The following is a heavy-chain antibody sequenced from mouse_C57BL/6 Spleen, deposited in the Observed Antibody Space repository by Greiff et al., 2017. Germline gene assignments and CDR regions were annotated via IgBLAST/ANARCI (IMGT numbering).Heavy chain of an antibody. CDR3: AWDYGSNYYFDY. J-gene: IGHJ2*01. Sequence: EVMLVESGGGLVKPGGSLKLSCAASGFTFSDYGMHWVRQAPEKGLEWVAYISSGSSTIYYADTVKGRFTISRDNAKNTLFLQMTSLRSEDTAMYYCAWDYGSNYYFDYWGQGTTLTVSS. CDR1: GFTFSDYG. CDR2: ISSGSSTI. V-gene: IGHV5-17*01. D-gene: IGHD1-1*01.